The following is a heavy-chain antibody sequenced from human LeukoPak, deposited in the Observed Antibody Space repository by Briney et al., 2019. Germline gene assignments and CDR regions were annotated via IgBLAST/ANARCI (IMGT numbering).Heavy chain of an antibody. J-gene: IGHJ6*02. Sequence: SETLFLTCTVSGGSISSGDYYWSWIRQPPGKGLEWIGYIYYSGSTYYNPSLKSRVTISVDTSKNQFSLKLSSVTAADTAVYYCARGGTVANYYYYGMDVWGQGTTVTVSS. D-gene: IGHD4-23*01. CDR2: IYYSGST. CDR3: ARGGTVANYYYYGMDV. V-gene: IGHV4-30-4*01. CDR1: GGSISSGDYY.